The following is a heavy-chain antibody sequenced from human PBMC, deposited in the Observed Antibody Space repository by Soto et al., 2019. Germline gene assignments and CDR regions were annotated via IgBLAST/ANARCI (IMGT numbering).Heavy chain of an antibody. CDR2: MSRGTSTI. Sequence: GGSLRLSCAASGFTFSSYSLNWVRQAPGKGLEWVSYMSRGTSTIYADSVKGRFTISRDNAKNSLYLQMNSLRAEDTAVYYCARDKDYAFDLWGQGTLVTVSS. CDR1: GFTFSSYS. J-gene: IGHJ3*01. CDR3: ARDKDYAFDL. V-gene: IGHV3-48*01.